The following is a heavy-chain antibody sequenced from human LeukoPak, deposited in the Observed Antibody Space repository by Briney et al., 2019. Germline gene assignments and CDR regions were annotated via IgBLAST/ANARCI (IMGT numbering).Heavy chain of an antibody. CDR3: ARDPYYGDYVV. J-gene: IGHJ4*02. Sequence: GGSRRLSCAASGFTFSSYEMNWVRQAPGKGLEWVSYISSSGSTIYYADSVKGRFTISRDNAKNSLYLQMNSLRAEDTAVYYCARDPYYGDYVVWGQGTLVTVSS. CDR2: ISSSGSTI. CDR1: GFTFSSYE. V-gene: IGHV3-48*03. D-gene: IGHD4-17*01.